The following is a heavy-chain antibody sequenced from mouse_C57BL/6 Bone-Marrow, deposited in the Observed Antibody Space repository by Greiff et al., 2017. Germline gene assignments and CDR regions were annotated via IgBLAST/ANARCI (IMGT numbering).Heavy chain of an antibody. CDR1: GFNIKDDY. V-gene: IGHV14-4*01. CDR2: IDPENGDT. J-gene: IGHJ2*01. Sequence: VQLQQSGAELVRPGASVKLSCTASGFNIKDDYMHWVKQRPEQGLEWIGWIDPENGDTEYASKFQGKATITADTSSNTAYLQLSSLTSEDTAVYYCTTGSGSSLFDYWGQGTTLTVSS. CDR3: TTGSGSSLFDY. D-gene: IGHD1-1*01.